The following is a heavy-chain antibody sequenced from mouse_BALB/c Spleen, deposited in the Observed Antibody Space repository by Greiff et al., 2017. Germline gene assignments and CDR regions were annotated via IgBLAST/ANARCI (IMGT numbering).Heavy chain of an antibody. CDR3: VRQRYYGGLLYYFDY. D-gene: IGHD1-1*01. Sequence: GGGLVQPKGSLKLSCAASGFTFNTYAMNWVRQAPGKGLEWVARIRSKSNNYATYYADSVKDRFTISRDDSQSMLYLQMNNLKTEDTAMYYCVRQRYYGGLLYYFDYWGQGTTLTVSS. V-gene: IGHV10-1*02. CDR2: IRSKSNNYAT. J-gene: IGHJ2*01. CDR1: GFTFNTYA.